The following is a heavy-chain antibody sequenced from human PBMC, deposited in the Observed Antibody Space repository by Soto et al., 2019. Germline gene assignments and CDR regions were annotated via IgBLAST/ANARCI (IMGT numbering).Heavy chain of an antibody. J-gene: IGHJ4*02. V-gene: IGHV4-59*01. CDR1: GGSISSYY. D-gene: IGHD4-17*01. Sequence: PSETLSLTCTVSGGSISSYYWSWIRQPPGKGLEWIGYIYYSGSTNYNPSLKSRVTISVDTSKNQFSLKLSSVTAADTAVYYCARGVTTVTTFDYWGQGTLVTVS. CDR2: IYYSGST. CDR3: ARGVTTVTTFDY.